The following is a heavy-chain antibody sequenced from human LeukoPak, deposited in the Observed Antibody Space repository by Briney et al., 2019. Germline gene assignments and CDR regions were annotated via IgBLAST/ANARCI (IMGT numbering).Heavy chain of an antibody. D-gene: IGHD1-26*01. CDR3: ARDFWEGATPLGY. Sequence: GSLRLSCAASGFTFSSYSMNWVRQAPGKGLEWVSSISSSSSYIYYADSVKGRFTISRDNAKNSLYLQMNSLRAEDTAVYYCARDFWEGATPLGYWGQGTLVTVSS. CDR2: ISSSSSYI. J-gene: IGHJ4*02. V-gene: IGHV3-21*01. CDR1: GFTFSSYS.